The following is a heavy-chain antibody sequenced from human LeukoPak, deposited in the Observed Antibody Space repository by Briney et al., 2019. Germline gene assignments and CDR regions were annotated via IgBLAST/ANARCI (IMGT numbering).Heavy chain of an antibody. CDR2: IYYSGST. V-gene: IGHV4-39*01. CDR1: GGSISSSSYY. Sequence: SETLSLTCTVSGGSISSSSYYWGWIRQPPGKGLEWIGSIYYSGSTYYNPSLKSRVTISVDTSKNQFSLKLGSVTAADTAVYYCAAHSSSWSTSPAYWGQGTLVTVSS. D-gene: IGHD6-13*01. CDR3: AAHSSSWSTSPAY. J-gene: IGHJ4*02.